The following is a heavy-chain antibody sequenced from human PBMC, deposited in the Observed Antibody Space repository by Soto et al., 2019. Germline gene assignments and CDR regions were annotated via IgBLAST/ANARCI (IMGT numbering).Heavy chain of an antibody. Sequence: GSLRLSCAASGFTFISYAISCVRQAPGKGLEWVSAISGSGGSTYYADSVKGRFTISRDNSKNTLYLQMNSLRAEDTAVYYCAKGSHILTGYSIFDYWGQGTLVTVSS. CDR2: ISGSGGST. CDR3: AKGSHILTGYSIFDY. CDR1: GFTFISYA. J-gene: IGHJ4*02. V-gene: IGHV3-23*01. D-gene: IGHD3-9*01.